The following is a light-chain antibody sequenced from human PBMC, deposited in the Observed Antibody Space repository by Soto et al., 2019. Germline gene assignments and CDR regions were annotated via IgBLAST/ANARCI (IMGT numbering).Light chain of an antibody. J-gene: IGLJ1*01. CDR3: SSYAGSNNLD. CDR2: EVS. CDR1: SSDIGGYNY. Sequence: QSALTQPASVSGSPGQSITISCTGTSSDIGGYNYVSWYQQHPDKAPKLLIYEVSKRPSGVPDRFSGSKSGNTASLTVSGLQAEDEADYYCSSYAGSNNLDFGTGTKLTVL. V-gene: IGLV2-8*01.